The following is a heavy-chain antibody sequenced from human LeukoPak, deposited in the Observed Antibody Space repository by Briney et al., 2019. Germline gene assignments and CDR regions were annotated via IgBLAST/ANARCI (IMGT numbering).Heavy chain of an antibody. Sequence: GGSLRLSCAASGFTFSSYWMHWVRQAPGKGLVWVSRINSDGSSTSYADSVKGRFTISRDNAKNKLYLQMNSLRAEDTAVYYCARASYCGGDCYSRYFQHWGQGTLVTVSS. D-gene: IGHD2-21*02. V-gene: IGHV3-74*01. CDR1: GFTFSSYW. CDR2: INSDGSST. J-gene: IGHJ1*01. CDR3: ARASYCGGDCYSRYFQH.